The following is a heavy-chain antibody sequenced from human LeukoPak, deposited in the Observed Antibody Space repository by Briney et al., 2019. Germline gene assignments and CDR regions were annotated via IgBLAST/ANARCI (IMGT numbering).Heavy chain of an antibody. Sequence: PGGSLRLSCAASGFTFSDYYMSWIRQAPGKGPQWVSYISSRTSTYTAYADSVKGRFTISRDNAKNSLYLQMNSLRDEDTAVYYCAREKVGDGDYVFDYWGQGTLVTVSS. CDR3: AREKVGDGDYVFDY. CDR1: GFTFSDYY. J-gene: IGHJ4*02. CDR2: ISSRTSTYT. D-gene: IGHD4-17*01. V-gene: IGHV3-11*06.